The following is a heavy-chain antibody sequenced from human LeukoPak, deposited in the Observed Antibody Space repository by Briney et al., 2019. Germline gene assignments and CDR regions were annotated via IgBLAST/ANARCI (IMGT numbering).Heavy chain of an antibody. V-gene: IGHV3-74*01. D-gene: IGHD5/OR15-5a*01. Sequence: GGALTLSCAASGFTLSSYLMHWLRQAPGKGLVWVSRINGDGSSTHNPHSLKGRFIISIDKPKNTLYMQINSLTEDDTAVYLCARGSMSVLPDYFDSWGEGSVVTVSS. CDR2: INGDGSST. CDR3: ARGSMSVLPDYFDS. CDR1: GFTLSSYL. J-gene: IGHJ4*02.